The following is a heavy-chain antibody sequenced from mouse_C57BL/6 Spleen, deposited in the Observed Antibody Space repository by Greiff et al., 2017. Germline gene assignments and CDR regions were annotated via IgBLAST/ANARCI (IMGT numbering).Heavy chain of an antibody. D-gene: IGHD2-4*01. CDR3: ATGGLYDYGEAEDYAMDY. CDR2: IDPSDSET. J-gene: IGHJ4*01. Sequence: QVQLQQPGAELVRPGSSVKLSCKASGYTFTSYWMHWVKQRPIQGLEWIGNIDPSDSETHYNQKFKDKATLTVDKSSSTAYMQLSSLTSEDSAVYYCATGGLYDYGEAEDYAMDYWGQGTSVTVSS. CDR1: GYTFTSYW. V-gene: IGHV1-52*01.